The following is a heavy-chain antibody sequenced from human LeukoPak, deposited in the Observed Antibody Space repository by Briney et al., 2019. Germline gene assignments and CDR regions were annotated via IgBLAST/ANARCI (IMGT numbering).Heavy chain of an antibody. CDR1: GGTFSSYA. CDR2: IIPIFGTA. D-gene: IGHD3-22*01. J-gene: IGHJ4*02. Sequence: SVKVSCKASGGTFSSYAISWVRQAPGQGLEWMGGIIPIFGTANYAQKFQGRVTFTTDESTSTAYMELSSLRSEDTAVYYCAPMYYYDSSGYQSYYTGXXGQGXLVTV. V-gene: IGHV1-69*05. CDR3: APMYYYDSSGYQSYYTGX.